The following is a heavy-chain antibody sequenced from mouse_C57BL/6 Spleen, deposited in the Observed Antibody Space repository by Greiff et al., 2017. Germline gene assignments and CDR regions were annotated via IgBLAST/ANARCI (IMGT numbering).Heavy chain of an antibody. CDR1: GYTFTDYY. V-gene: IGHV1-26*01. CDR3: AKSNYPAWFAD. Sequence: EVQLQQSGPELVKPGASVKISCKASGYTFTDYYMNWVKQSHGKSLEWIGDINPNNGGTSYNQKFKGKATLTVDKSSSTAYMELRSLTSADSAVYYCAKSNYPAWFADWGQGTLFTVSA. J-gene: IGHJ3*01. CDR2: INPNNGGT. D-gene: IGHD2-5*01.